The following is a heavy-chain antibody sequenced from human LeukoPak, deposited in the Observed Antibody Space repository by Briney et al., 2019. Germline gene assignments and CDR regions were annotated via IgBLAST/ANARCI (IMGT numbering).Heavy chain of an antibody. V-gene: IGHV3-7*01. Sequence: PGGSLRLSCTASGFRFSKYWISWVRQAPGKGLEWVSGIKEDGSGQYYVDSVKGRFTISRDNAKNSLYLQMNSLRVEDTAVYFCASLDTTMIISNTYIDSWGRGTQVTVSS. D-gene: IGHD5-18*01. CDR1: GFRFSKYW. J-gene: IGHJ5*01. CDR3: ASLDTTMIISNTYIDS. CDR2: IKEDGSGQ.